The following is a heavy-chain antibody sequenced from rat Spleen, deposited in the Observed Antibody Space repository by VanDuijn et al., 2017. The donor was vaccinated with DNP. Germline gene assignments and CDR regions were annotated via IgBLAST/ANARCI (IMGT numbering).Heavy chain of an antibody. V-gene: IGHV5-22*01. J-gene: IGHJ1*01. CDR1: GFTFSDYY. CDR3: ARGVYYYSATYWYFDF. D-gene: IGHD1-1*01. CDR2: ISYDGGIT. Sequence: EVQLVESGGGLVQPGRSLKLSCAASGFTFSDYYMAWVRQAPTKGLEWVAYISYDGGITAYGDSVKGRFTISRDNAKTTLYLQMNSLRSEATATYYCARGVYYYSATYWYFDFWGPGTMVTVSS.